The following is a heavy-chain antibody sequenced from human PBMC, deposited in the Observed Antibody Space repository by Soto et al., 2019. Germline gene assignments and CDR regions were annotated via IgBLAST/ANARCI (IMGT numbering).Heavy chain of an antibody. CDR2: INHSGST. Sequence: SXTLSLTCAVSGGSISSGGYSWTWIRQPPGTGLEWIGEINHSGSTNYNPSLKSRVTISVDTSKNQFSLKLTSVTAADTAVYYCARDKITGLFDYWGQGTLVTVSS. D-gene: IGHD2-8*02. J-gene: IGHJ4*02. CDR3: ARDKITGLFDY. CDR1: GGSISSGGYS. V-gene: IGHV4-34*01.